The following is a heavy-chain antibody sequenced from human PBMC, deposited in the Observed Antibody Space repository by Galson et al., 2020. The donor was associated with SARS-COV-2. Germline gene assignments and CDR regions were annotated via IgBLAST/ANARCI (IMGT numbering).Heavy chain of an antibody. J-gene: IGHJ4*02. D-gene: IGHD2-21*01. CDR1: GFNFSRYS. V-gene: IGHV3-21*01. CDR2: ISGGGSYI. Sequence: AGGFLRLSCVASGFNFSRYSTNWVRQAPGKGLEWVSSISGGGSYIYYADSVEGRFTISRDNANSALGLQMNSLRAEDTAVYYCASWSAIAFDYWRQGTLVTVSS. CDR3: ASWSAIAFDY.